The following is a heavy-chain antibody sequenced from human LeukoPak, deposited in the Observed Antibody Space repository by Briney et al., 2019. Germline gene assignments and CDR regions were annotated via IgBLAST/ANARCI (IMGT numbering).Heavy chain of an antibody. Sequence: SETLSLTCTVSGGSISSSSYYWGWIRQPPGKGLEWIGSIYYSGSTNYNPSLKSRVTISVDKSKNQFSLKLSSVTAADTAVYYCARAAFLPRVVAAHFDYWGQGTLVTVSS. CDR2: IYYSGST. V-gene: IGHV4-39*07. D-gene: IGHD2-15*01. CDR1: GGSISSSSYY. CDR3: ARAAFLPRVVAAHFDY. J-gene: IGHJ4*02.